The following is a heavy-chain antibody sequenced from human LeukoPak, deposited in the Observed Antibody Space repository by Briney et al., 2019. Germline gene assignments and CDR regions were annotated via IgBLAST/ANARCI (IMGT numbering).Heavy chain of an antibody. V-gene: IGHV4-59*08. D-gene: IGHD3-10*01. CDR3: ARSMVSYYYYGMDV. J-gene: IGHJ6*02. CDR2: IYYSGST. CDR1: GGSISSYY. Sequence: SETLSLTCTVSGGSISSYYWSWIRQPPGKGLEWIGYIYYSGSTNYNPSLKSRVAISVDTSKNQFSLKLSSVTAADTAVYYCARSMVSYYYYGMDVWGQGTTVTVSS.